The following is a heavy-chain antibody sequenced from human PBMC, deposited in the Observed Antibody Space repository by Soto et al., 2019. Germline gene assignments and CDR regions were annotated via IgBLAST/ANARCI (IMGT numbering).Heavy chain of an antibody. CDR2: IWYDGSNK. CDR3: ARVAAAGNYFDF. Sequence: QVQLVESGGGVVQPGRSLRLSCAASGFTFSSYGMHWVRQAPGKGLEWVAVIWYDGSNKYYADSVKGGFTISRDNSKNTLYLQMNSLRAEDTAVYYCARVAAAGNYFDFWGQGNLVTVSS. CDR1: GFTFSSYG. D-gene: IGHD6-13*01. V-gene: IGHV3-33*01. J-gene: IGHJ4*02.